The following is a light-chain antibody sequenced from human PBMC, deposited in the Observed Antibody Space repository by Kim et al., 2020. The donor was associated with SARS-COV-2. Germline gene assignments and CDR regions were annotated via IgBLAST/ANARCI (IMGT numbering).Light chain of an antibody. Sequence: QSVLTQPPSVSGAPGQRVTISCTGSSSNIGAGYDVHWYQQLPGTAPKLLIYGNSNRPSGVPDQFSGSKSGTSASLAITGLQAEDEADYYCQSYDSSLSGSAVFGGGTQLTVL. CDR1: SSNIGAGYD. V-gene: IGLV1-40*01. CDR3: QSYDSSLSGSAV. J-gene: IGLJ2*01. CDR2: GNS.